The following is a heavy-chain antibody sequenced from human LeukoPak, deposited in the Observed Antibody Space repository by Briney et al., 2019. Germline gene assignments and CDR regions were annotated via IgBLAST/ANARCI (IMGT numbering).Heavy chain of an antibody. V-gene: IGHV1-8*02. J-gene: IGHJ4*02. D-gene: IGHD3-10*01. CDR2: MNPNSGNT. CDR3: ARGRPTNLGGIY. CDR1: GYTFTSHL. Sequence: ASVKVSCKASGYTFTSHLINWVRQAAGQGLEWMGWMNPNSGNTAYAQKFQGRVTMTWDTSINTAYMELGSLRSEDTAVYYCARGRPTNLGGIYWGQGTLVTVSS.